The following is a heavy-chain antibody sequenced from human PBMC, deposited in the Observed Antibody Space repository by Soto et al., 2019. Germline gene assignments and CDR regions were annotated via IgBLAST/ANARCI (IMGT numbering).Heavy chain of an antibody. J-gene: IGHJ4*02. CDR3: ARLYYYDTSGYLSFDY. CDR2: IYYSGSA. D-gene: IGHD3-22*01. CDR1: GNSISSGDYY. Sequence: KPSETLSLTCTVSGNSISSGDYYWSWVRQSPGKGLDWIGYIYYSGSAYYNPSLKSRPTISVDTSRNQFSLELTSVTAADTAVYYCARLYYYDTSGYLSFDYWGQGTLVTVSS. V-gene: IGHV4-30-4*01.